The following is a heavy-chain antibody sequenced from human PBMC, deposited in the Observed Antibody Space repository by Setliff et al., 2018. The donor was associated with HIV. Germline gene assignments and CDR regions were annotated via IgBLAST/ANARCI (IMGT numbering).Heavy chain of an antibody. CDR2: IDSSGTT. J-gene: IGHJ5*02. D-gene: IGHD3-10*01. V-gene: IGHV4-4*07. CDR3: ARDRHSSGLGSYGP. CDR1: GGSFGVYR. Sequence: PSETLSLTCTISGGSFGVYRWSWIRQSAGRGLEWIGRIDSSGTTDYKPSLKGRVAISDDTSRNQFSLRVTSVTAADTAVYFCARDRHSSGLGSYGPWGPGILVTVSS.